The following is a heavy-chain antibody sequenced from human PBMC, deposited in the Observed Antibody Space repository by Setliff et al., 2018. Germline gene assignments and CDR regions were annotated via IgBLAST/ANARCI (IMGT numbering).Heavy chain of an antibody. J-gene: IGHJ4*02. V-gene: IGHV4-39*07. CDR3: ARNVAGGYSSSRYYFDY. CDR1: GGSISSGDYY. Sequence: SETLSLTCTVSGGSISSGDYYWSWIRQPPGKRLEWIGEIIHSGSTNYNPSLKSRVTMSVDTSKSQFSLRLSSVTAADTAVYYCARNVAGGYSSSRYYFDYWGQGTLVTVSS. D-gene: IGHD6-13*01. CDR2: IIHSGST.